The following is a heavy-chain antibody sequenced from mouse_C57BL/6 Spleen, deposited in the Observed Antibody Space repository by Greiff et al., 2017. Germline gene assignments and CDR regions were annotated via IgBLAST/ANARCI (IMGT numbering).Heavy chain of an antibody. J-gene: IGHJ2*01. D-gene: IGHD1-3*01. Sequence: EVQRVESGGGLVKPGGSLKLSCAASGFTFSSYAMSWVRQTPEKRLEWVATISDGGSYTYYPDNVKGRFTISRDNAKNNLYLQMSHLKSEDTAMYYCARDRDSTNVGVIDYWGQGTTLTVSS. CDR3: ARDRDSTNVGVIDY. CDR2: ISDGGSYT. CDR1: GFTFSSYA. V-gene: IGHV5-4*01.